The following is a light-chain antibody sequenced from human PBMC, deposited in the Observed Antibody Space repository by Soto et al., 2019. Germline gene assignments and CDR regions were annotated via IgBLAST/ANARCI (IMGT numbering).Light chain of an antibody. CDR2: DVN. Sequence: QSALTQPRSVSGSPGQSVTISCTGTSSDVGGYTYVSWYQQHPGKAPKLMIYDVNKRPSGVPDRISGSKSGNTASLTISGLQAEDEADYYCCSYAGSYTYVFGTGTKLTVL. J-gene: IGLJ1*01. V-gene: IGLV2-11*01. CDR1: SSDVGGYTY. CDR3: CSYAGSYTYV.